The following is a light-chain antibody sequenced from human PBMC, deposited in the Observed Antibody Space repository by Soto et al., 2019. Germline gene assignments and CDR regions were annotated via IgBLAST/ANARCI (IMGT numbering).Light chain of an antibody. CDR2: ANS. CDR1: SSNIGAGYD. J-gene: IGLJ1*01. CDR3: QSYDSSLSGYV. Sequence: QSVLTQPPSVSGAPGQRVTISCTGSSSNIGAGYDVHWYQQLPGTAPKLLIYANSIRPSGVPGRFSGSKSGTSASLVITGLQAEDEADYYCQSYDSSLSGYVFGTGTKLTVL. V-gene: IGLV1-40*01.